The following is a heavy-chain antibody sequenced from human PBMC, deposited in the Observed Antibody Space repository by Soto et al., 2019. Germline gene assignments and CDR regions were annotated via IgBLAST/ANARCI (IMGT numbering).Heavy chain of an antibody. J-gene: IGHJ3*02. CDR3: ARDCPFDSGNDSRAGHAFDI. D-gene: IGHD5-12*01. CDR1: GGSISSYY. CDR2: IYYSGST. V-gene: IGHV4-59*01. Sequence: SETLSLTCTVSGGSISSYYWSWIRQPPGKGLEWIGYIYYSGSTNYNPSLKSRVTISVDTSKNQFSLKLSTVTAADTAVYYCARDCPFDSGNDSRAGHAFDIWGQGTMVTVSS.